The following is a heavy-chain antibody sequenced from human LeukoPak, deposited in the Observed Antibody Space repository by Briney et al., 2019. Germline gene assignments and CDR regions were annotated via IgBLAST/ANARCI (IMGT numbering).Heavy chain of an antibody. CDR3: ARDRDNSGYYFDY. CDR1: GDSISRYY. CDR2: IYYSGGT. Sequence: SETLSLTCNVSGDSISRYYWGWIRQPPGKGLEWIGYIYYSGGTHYNPSLKSRATISVDPSRSQFSLKLNSVTAADTALYYCARDRDNSGYYFDYWGQGILVTVSS. D-gene: IGHD3-22*01. J-gene: IGHJ4*02. V-gene: IGHV4-59*13.